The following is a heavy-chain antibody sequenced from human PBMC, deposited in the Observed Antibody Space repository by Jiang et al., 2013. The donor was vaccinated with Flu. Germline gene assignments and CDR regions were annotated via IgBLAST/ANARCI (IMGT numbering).Heavy chain of an antibody. CDR2: IIPIIGTP. CDR3: AVVDTSVLTPFHYYGLDV. Sequence: GAEVKKPGSSVKISCKASGGTFSSYAITWVRQAPGQGLEWMGGIIPIIGTPNYAQKFQGRVTITADESTRTAYMELSSLRSEDTAVYYCAVVDTSVLTPFHYYGLDVWGQGTTVTVSS. D-gene: IGHD5-18*01. CDR1: GGTFSSYA. J-gene: IGHJ6*02. V-gene: IGHV1-69*01.